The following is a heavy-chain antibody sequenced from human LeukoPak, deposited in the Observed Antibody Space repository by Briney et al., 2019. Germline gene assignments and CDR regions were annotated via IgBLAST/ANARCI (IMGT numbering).Heavy chain of an antibody. CDR3: ARDRTGGYYYMDV. J-gene: IGHJ6*03. V-gene: IGHV1-46*01. D-gene: IGHD1-14*01. Sequence: ASVKVSCKASGYTFTGYYMHWVRQAPGQGLEWMGIINPSGGSTSYAQKFQGRVTLTRDTSTSTVYMELSSLRSEDTAVYYCARDRTGGYYYMDVWGKGTTVTVSS. CDR1: GYTFTGYY. CDR2: INPSGGST.